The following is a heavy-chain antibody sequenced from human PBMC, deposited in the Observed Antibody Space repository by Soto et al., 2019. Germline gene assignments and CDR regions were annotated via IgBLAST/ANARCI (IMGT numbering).Heavy chain of an antibody. Sequence: GASVKVSCKASGCTFSSYAISWVRQAPGQGLEWMGGIIPIFGTANYAQKFQGRVTITADESTSTAYMELSSLRSEDTAVYYCARAKAGIAAAGALDYWGQGTLVTVSS. CDR3: ARAKAGIAAAGALDY. V-gene: IGHV1-69*13. J-gene: IGHJ4*02. D-gene: IGHD6-13*01. CDR1: GCTFSSYA. CDR2: IIPIFGTA.